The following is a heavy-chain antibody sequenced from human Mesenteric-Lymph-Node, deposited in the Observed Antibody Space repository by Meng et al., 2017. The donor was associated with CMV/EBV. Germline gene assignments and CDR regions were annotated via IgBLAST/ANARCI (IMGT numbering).Heavy chain of an antibody. CDR3: AAIGVITQSAFDF. D-gene: IGHD3-10*01. V-gene: IGHV3-30*03. CDR1: GFTFSNYG. J-gene: IGHJ4*02. Sequence: GGSLRLSCAASGFTFSNYGMHWVRQAPGKGLEWVALISNDGNSRYFADSLKGRFTISRDNSKNTLYLQMNSLRGEDTAVYYCAAIGVITQSAFDFWGQGTLVTVSS. CDR2: ISNDGNSR.